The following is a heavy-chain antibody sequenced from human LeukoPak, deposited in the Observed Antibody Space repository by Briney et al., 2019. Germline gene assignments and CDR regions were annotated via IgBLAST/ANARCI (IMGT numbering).Heavy chain of an antibody. CDR3: ARVRKQCSSTSCYSDYYFDY. D-gene: IGHD2-2*01. CDR1: GGSISSSSYY. CDR2: IYYSGST. Sequence: TSETLSLTCTVSGGSISSSSYYWGWIRQPPGKGLEWIGSIYYSGSTYYNPSLKSRVTISEDTSKNQFSLKLNSVTAADTAVYYCARVRKQCSSTSCYSDYYFDYWGQGTLVTVSS. J-gene: IGHJ4*02. V-gene: IGHV4-39*07.